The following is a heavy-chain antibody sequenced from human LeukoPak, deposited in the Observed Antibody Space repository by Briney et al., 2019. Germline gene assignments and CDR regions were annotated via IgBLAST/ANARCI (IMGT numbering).Heavy chain of an antibody. D-gene: IGHD2-2*01. CDR2: ISWNSDSI. J-gene: IGHJ3*02. V-gene: IGHV3-9*03. Sequence: PGGSLRLSCAASGFTFSSYAMHWVRQAPGKGLEWVSGISWNSDSIGYVDSVKGRFTISRDNADNSLYLQMNSLRAEDMALYYCAKGDDYQLLSLGAFDIWGQGTMVTVSS. CDR1: GFTFSSYA. CDR3: AKGDDYQLLSLGAFDI.